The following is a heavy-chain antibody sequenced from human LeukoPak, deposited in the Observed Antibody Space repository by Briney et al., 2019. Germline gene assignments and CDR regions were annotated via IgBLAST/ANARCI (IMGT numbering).Heavy chain of an antibody. CDR2: INHSGST. D-gene: IGHD2-21*02. Sequence: KPSEALSLTCAVYGGSFSGYYWSWIRQPPGKGLEWIGEINHSGSTNYNPSLKSRVTISVDTSKNQFSLKLSSVTAADTAVYYCARGSPIVVVTAIGWFDPWGQGTLVTVSS. CDR3: ARGSPIVVVTAIGWFDP. J-gene: IGHJ5*02. CDR1: GGSFSGYY. V-gene: IGHV4-34*01.